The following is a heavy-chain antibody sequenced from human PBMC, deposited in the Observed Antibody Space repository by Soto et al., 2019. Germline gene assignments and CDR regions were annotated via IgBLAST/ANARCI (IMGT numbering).Heavy chain of an antibody. J-gene: IGHJ4*02. D-gene: IGHD4-17*01. CDR2: INPNNDNA. Sequence: GASVKVSCKTSGYTFLDYGLVWVRQAPGQGLEWMGWINPNNDNARYAQKLQDRVTMTTDTSTSTVYMELSSLRSEDTAVYYCARADYGDCVGPNYWGQGTLVTVSS. CDR3: ARADYGDCVGPNY. CDR1: GYTFLDYG. V-gene: IGHV1-18*01.